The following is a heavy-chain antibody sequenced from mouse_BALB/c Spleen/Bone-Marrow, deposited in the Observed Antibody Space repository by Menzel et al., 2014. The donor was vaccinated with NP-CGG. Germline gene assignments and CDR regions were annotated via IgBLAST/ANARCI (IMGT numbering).Heavy chain of an antibody. V-gene: IGHV1-4*01. J-gene: IGHJ4*01. CDR1: GYTFXSYT. Sequence: VQLQQSGAELARPGASVKMSCKASGYTFXSYTMHWVKQRPGQGLEWIGYINPSSGYTNYNQKFKDKATLTADKSSSTAYMQLSSLTSEDSAVYYCAYGNYGYAMDYWGQGTSVTVSS. CDR3: AYGNYGYAMDY. CDR2: INPSSGYT. D-gene: IGHD2-10*02.